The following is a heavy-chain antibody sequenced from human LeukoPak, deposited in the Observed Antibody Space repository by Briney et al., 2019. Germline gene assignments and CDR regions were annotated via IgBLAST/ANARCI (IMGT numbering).Heavy chain of an antibody. Sequence: PSQTLSLTCTVSGGSISSSSYYWGWIRQPPGKGLEWIGSIYYSGSTYYNPSLKSRVTISVDTSKNQFSLKLSSVTAADTAVYYCARASTTHRSDAFDIWGQGTMVTISS. CDR1: GGSISSSSYY. CDR3: ARASTTHRSDAFDI. CDR2: IYYSGST. J-gene: IGHJ3*02. V-gene: IGHV4-39*07. D-gene: IGHD4-11*01.